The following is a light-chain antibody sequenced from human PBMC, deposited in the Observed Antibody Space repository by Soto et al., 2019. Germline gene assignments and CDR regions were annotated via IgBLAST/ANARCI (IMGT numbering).Light chain of an antibody. CDR1: QSVNNN. CDR2: GAS. V-gene: IGKV3-15*01. Sequence: EIVMTQSPATPSVSPGERATLSCRASQSVNNNLAWYQQKPGQAPRLLIYGASTRATGIPARFSGSVSGSDFTLTISSLQSEDFAIYYCQQYNNWWTFGQGTKVEIK. J-gene: IGKJ1*01. CDR3: QQYNNWWT.